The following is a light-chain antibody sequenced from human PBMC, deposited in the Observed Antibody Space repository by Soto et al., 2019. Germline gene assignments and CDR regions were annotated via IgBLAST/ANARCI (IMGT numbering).Light chain of an antibody. CDR3: QQYKAYPYT. V-gene: IGKV1-5*03. Sequence: DIEMTQSPSTLSAPVGDRVTIACRATQSLNIWLAWYQQKPGKAPKLLISKASSLESGVPSRFSGSGSGTEFSLTISSLQPDDFATYYCQQYKAYPYTFGQGTKLEMK. CDR1: QSLNIW. J-gene: IGKJ2*01. CDR2: KAS.